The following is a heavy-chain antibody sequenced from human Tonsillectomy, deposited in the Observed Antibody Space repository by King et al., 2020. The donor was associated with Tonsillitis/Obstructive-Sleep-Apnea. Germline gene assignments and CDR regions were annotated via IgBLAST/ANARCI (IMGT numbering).Heavy chain of an antibody. CDR2: IYYSGST. V-gene: IGHV4-39*01. CDR3: ARHVRYCSGGSCFMTGFDY. Sequence: LQLQESGPGLVKPSENLSLTCTVSGGSISSSSYYWGWIRQPPGKGLEWIGSIYYSGSTYYNPSLKSRVTISVDTSKNQFSLKLSSVTAADTAVYYCARHVRYCSGGSCFMTGFDYWGQGTLVTVSS. D-gene: IGHD2-15*01. CDR1: GGSISSSSYY. J-gene: IGHJ4*02.